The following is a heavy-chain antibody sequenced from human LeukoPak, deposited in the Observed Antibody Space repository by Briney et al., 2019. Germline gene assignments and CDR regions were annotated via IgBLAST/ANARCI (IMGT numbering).Heavy chain of an antibody. CDR2: VRYDESTK. CDR3: AKDLPAAYLAY. D-gene: IGHD6-25*01. J-gene: IGHJ4*01. CDR1: GFTFSNYG. V-gene: IGHV3-30*02. Sequence: SGGSLRLSRAASGFTFSNYGMHWVRQAPGKGLEWVAFVRYDESTKFYADSVKGRFTISRDNSKTTLYLQMNGLRAEDTAVYYCAKDLPAAYLAYWGQEPWSPSPQ.